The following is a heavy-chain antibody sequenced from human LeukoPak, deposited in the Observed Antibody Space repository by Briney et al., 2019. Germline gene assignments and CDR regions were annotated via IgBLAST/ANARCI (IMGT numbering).Heavy chain of an antibody. CDR2: IIPIFGTA. V-gene: IGHV1-69*01. J-gene: IGHJ4*02. Sequence: ASVKVSCKASGGTFSRYAINWVRQAPGQGLEWMGGIIPIFGTANYAQKFQGRVTITADESTSTASMELSSLRSEDTAVYYCARGTSPLGLFDYWGQGTLVTVSS. CDR3: ARGTSPLGLFDY. CDR1: GGTFSRYA. D-gene: IGHD2-2*01.